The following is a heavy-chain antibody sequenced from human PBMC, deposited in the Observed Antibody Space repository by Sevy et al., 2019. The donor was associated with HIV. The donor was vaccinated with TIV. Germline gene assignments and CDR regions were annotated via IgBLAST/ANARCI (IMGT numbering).Heavy chain of an antibody. D-gene: IGHD2-2*02. Sequence: SETLSLTCAVYGGSFSGYYWSWIRQPPGKGLEWIGEINHSGSTNYNPPLKSRVTISVDTSKNQFSLKLSSVTAADTAVYYCARGLDIVVVPAAIPIRHWYFDLWGRGTLVTVSS. J-gene: IGHJ2*01. CDR1: GGSFSGYY. CDR2: INHSGST. CDR3: ARGLDIVVVPAAIPIRHWYFDL. V-gene: IGHV4-34*01.